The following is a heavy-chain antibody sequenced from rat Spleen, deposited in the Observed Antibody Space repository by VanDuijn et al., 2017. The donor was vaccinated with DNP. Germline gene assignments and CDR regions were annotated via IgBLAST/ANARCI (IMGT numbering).Heavy chain of an antibody. CDR1: GFTFSAYY. Sequence: EVHLVESGGGLVQPGRSLKLSCAASGFTFSAYYMAWVRQAPAKGLEWVAYIGSPAYAPYHGDSVKGRFTISRDNAKSTLYLQMNSLRSEDMATYYCVRWNSGHFDYWGQGVMVTVSS. CDR3: VRWNSGHFDY. V-gene: IGHV5-22*01. CDR2: IGSPAYAP. D-gene: IGHD4-3*01. J-gene: IGHJ2*01.